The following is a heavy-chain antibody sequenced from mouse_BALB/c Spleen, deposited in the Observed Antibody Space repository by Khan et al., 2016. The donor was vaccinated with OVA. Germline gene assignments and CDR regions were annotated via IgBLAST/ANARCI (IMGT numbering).Heavy chain of an antibody. CDR2: INPDSSTI. J-gene: IGHJ4*01. CDR1: GFAFSKYW. Sequence: EVKLLESGGGLVQPGGSLKLSCAASGFAFSKYWMSWVRQAPGKGLEWIGEINPDSSTINYTPSLKDKFIISRDNAKSTLYLQMSKVRSEDTALYCCTRLRYYGAIEYWGQGTSVNVSS. V-gene: IGHV4-1*02. CDR3: TRLRYYGAIEY. D-gene: IGHD1-1*01.